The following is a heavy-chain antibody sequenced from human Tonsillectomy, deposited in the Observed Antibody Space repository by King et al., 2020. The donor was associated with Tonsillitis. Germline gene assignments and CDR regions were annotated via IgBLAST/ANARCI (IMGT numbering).Heavy chain of an antibody. D-gene: IGHD5-12*01. V-gene: IGHV3-30-3*01. CDR1: GFSFSSYA. Sequence: QVQLVESGGGVVQPGRSLRLSCAASGFSFSSYAVSWVRQAPGKGLEWVAFISYDGSNKDYADSVKGRFTNSSDNSKNTLYLQMNSLRAEDTAVYYCARSRSGYGHFDYWGQGTLVTVSS. CDR3: ARSRSGYGHFDY. CDR2: ISYDGSNK. J-gene: IGHJ4*02.